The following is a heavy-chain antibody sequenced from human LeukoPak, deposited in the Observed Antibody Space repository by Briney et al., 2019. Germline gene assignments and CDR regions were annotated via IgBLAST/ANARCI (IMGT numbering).Heavy chain of an antibody. D-gene: IGHD6-13*01. CDR2: TNPSGGST. CDR3: ARDSGYSTSWYSPDY. J-gene: IGHJ4*02. CDR1: GYTFTSYY. V-gene: IGHV1-46*01. Sequence: ASVKVSCKASGYTFTSYYMHWVRQAPGQGPEWMGITNPSGGSTGYAQKFQDRFTMTRDTSTSTVYMELSSLRSEDTAVYYCARDSGYSTSWYSPDYWGQGTLVTVSS.